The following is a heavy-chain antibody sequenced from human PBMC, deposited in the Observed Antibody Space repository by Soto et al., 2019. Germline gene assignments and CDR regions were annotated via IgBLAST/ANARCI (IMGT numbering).Heavy chain of an antibody. V-gene: IGHV3-23*01. D-gene: IGHD3-3*01. J-gene: IGHJ4*02. CDR1: GFTFSSYA. CDR2: ISGSGGST. Sequence: EVQLLESGGGLVQPGGSLRLSCAASGFTFSSYAMSWVRQAPGKGLEWVSAISGSGGSTYYADSVKGRFTISRDNSXXTXYXXMNSLRAEDTAVDYCAKGGQLRFLERTVALYYFVYWGQGTLVTVSS. CDR3: AKGGQLRFLERTVALYYFVY.